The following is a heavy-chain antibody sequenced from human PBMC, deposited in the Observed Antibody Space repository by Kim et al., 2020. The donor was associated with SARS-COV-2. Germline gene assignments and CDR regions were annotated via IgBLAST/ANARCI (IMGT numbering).Heavy chain of an antibody. V-gene: IGHV1-46*01. CDR2: INPSGGST. D-gene: IGHD4-17*01. J-gene: IGHJ6*02. Sequence: ASVKVSCKASGYTFTSYYMHWVRQAPGQGLEWMGIINPSGGSTSYAQKFQGRVTMTRDTSTSTVYMELSSLRSEDTAVYYCARDPYSPRLRGGYYGMDVWGQGTTVTVSS. CDR1: GYTFTSYY. CDR3: ARDPYSPRLRGGYYGMDV.